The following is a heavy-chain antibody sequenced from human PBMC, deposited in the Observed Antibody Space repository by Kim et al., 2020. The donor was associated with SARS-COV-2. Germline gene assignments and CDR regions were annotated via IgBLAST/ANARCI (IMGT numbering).Heavy chain of an antibody. J-gene: IGHJ4*02. V-gene: IGHV4-30-2*06. CDR2: IYQSGGT. CDR3: ARGPYSDYFDY. Sequence: SETLSLTCDVSGASISSGSYSWSWIRQSPGQGLEWIAYIYQSGGTYYTPSLKSLLSISMDRSRNRFSLTLTSVTAADTAVYYCARGPYSDYFDYWGQGTL. D-gene: IGHD4-4*01. CDR1: GASISSGSYS.